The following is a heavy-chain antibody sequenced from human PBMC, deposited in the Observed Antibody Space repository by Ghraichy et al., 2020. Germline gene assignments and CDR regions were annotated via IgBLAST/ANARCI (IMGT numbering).Heavy chain of an antibody. Sequence: ASVKVSCKASGYTFTSYAMHWVRQAPGQRLEWMGWINAGNGNTKYSQKFQGRVTITRDTSASTAYMELSSLRSEDTAVYYCARDFAAGYCSGGSCFGDDYWGQGTLVTVSS. CDR2: INAGNGNT. J-gene: IGHJ4*02. CDR1: GYTFTSYA. D-gene: IGHD2-15*01. V-gene: IGHV1-3*01. CDR3: ARDFAAGYCSGGSCFGDDY.